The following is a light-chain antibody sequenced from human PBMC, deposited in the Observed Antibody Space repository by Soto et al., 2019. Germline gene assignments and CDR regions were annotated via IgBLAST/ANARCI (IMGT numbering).Light chain of an antibody. J-gene: IGLJ2*01. CDR3: QAWDTSPDHVI. CDR1: DIEGRV. CDR2: DDS. Sequence: SYELTQAPSMSVAPGQTATITCGGNDIEGRVVHWYQQEPGQAPVLVVFDDSVRPSGIPERFSGASSGNTATLTITRVEAGDEADYSCQAWDTSPDHVIFGGGTKLTVL. V-gene: IGLV3-21*02.